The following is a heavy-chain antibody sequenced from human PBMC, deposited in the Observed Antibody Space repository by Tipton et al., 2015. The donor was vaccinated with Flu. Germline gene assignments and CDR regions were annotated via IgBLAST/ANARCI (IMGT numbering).Heavy chain of an antibody. D-gene: IGHD5/OR15-5a*01. Sequence: SLRLSCAASGFTFSNAWMSWVRQAPGKGLEWVDRIKSKTDGGTTDYAAPVKGRFTISRDDSKNTLYLQMNSLKTEDTAVYYCTTDKSKYYYYGMDVWGQGTTVTVSS. CDR3: TTDKSKYYYYGMDV. V-gene: IGHV3-15*01. CDR2: IKSKTDGGTT. CDR1: GFTFSNAW. J-gene: IGHJ6*02.